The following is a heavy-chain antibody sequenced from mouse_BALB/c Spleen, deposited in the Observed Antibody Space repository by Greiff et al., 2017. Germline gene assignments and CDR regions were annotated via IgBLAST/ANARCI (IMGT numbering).Heavy chain of an antibody. V-gene: IGHV1S36*01. CDR1: GYTFTSYW. Sequence: VQLQESGAELVKPGASVKLSCKASGYTFTSYWMHWVKQRPGRGLEWIGRIDPNSGGTKYNEKFKSKATLTVDKPSSTAYMQLSSLTSEDSAVYYCTRSFYDGYYYAMDYWGQGTSVTVSS. CDR2: IDPNSGGT. J-gene: IGHJ4*01. D-gene: IGHD2-3*01. CDR3: TRSFYDGYYYAMDY.